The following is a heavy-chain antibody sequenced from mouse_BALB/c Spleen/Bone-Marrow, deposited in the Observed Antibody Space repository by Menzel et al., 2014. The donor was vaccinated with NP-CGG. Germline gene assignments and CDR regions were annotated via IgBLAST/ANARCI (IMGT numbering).Heavy chain of an antibody. J-gene: IGHJ3*01. D-gene: IGHD2-4*01. CDR1: GYAFSSYW. Sequence: QVQLQQSGAELVRPGSSVEISCKASGYAFSSYWMNWVKQRPGQGLEWIGQIYPGDGDTNYNGKFKGKATLTADKSSSTAYMQLSSLTSEDSAVYFCAREGYDYDWFAYWGQGTLVTVSA. V-gene: IGHV1-80*01. CDR3: AREGYDYDWFAY. CDR2: IYPGDGDT.